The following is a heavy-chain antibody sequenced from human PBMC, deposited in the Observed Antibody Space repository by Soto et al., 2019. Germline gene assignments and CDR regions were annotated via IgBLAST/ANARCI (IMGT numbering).Heavy chain of an antibody. J-gene: IGHJ4*02. CDR3: ARDTRHGYDILTGSADY. CDR1: GFTFSSYG. CDR2: IWHDGGNK. V-gene: IGHV3-33*01. D-gene: IGHD3-9*01. Sequence: GGSLRLSCAAAGFTFSSYGMHWVRQAPGKGLEWVAVIWHDGGNKLYADSVKGRFTVSRDNSNNMLYLLMSSLRAEDTAVYYCARDTRHGYDILTGSADYWGQGTLVTVSS.